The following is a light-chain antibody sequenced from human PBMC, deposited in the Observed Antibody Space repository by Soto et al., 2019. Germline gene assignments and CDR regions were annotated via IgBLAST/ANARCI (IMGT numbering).Light chain of an antibody. Sequence: SYELTQPPSVSVAPGQTAMITCGGNDIGSKTVHWYQQRPGQAPMLVVYDDRDRPSGIPERFSGSNSGSTATLTISRVEAGDEADYYCCSYAGSYTYVFGTGTKVTVL. CDR2: DDR. CDR3: CSYAGSYTYV. J-gene: IGLJ1*01. V-gene: IGLV3-21*02. CDR1: DIGSKT.